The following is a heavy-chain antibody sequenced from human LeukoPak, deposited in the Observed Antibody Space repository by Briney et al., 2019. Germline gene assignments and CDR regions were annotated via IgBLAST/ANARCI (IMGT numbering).Heavy chain of an antibody. CDR1: GGSISSGDYY. D-gene: IGHD3-22*01. CDR2: IYYSGST. V-gene: IGHV4-30-4*01. CDR3: ARSTGDYYDSSGQHYYYYGMDV. Sequence: SQTLSLTCTVSGGSISSGDYYWSWIRQPPGKGLEWIGYIYYSGSTYYNPSLKSRVTISVDTSKNQFSLKLSSVTAADTAVYYCARSTGDYYDSSGQHYYYYGMDVWGQGTTVTVSS. J-gene: IGHJ6*02.